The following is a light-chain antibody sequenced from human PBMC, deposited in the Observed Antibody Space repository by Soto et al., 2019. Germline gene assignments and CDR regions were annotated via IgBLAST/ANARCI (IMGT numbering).Light chain of an antibody. CDR2: MNN. CDR3: VAWDDDLSARV. J-gene: IGLJ3*02. CDR1: RSNIGSSI. Sequence: QSVLSQPPSLSGTPGQTVTISCLGSRSNIGSSIVHWYQQFPGTAPKHLIFMNNQRPSGVPDRFSGSKSGTSASLVISGLRSEDEADYYCVAWDDDLSARVFGGRTKVTVL. V-gene: IGLV1-47*01.